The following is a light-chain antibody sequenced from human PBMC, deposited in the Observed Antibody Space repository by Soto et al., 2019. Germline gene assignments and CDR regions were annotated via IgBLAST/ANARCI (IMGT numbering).Light chain of an antibody. CDR1: SSDVGGYNY. Sequence: QSALTQPASVSGSPGQSITISCIGTSSDVGGYNYVSWYQQHPGKAPKLMIYEVSNRPSGVSNRFSGSKSGNTASLTISGLQAEDEADYYCNSYTKSSTLNWEFGGGTKLTVL. J-gene: IGLJ3*02. V-gene: IGLV2-14*01. CDR3: NSYTKSSTLNWE. CDR2: EVS.